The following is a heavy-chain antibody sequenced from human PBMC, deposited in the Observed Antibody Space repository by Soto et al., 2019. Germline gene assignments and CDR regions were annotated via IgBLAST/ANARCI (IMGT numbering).Heavy chain of an antibody. CDR2: ISINSNHK. D-gene: IGHD2-21*01. Sequence: QIKLVESGGGLVKPGGSLRLSCAASGFTFSDFYMTWVRQAPGKGLEWLSYISINSNHKEYGDSVKGRHTISRDNAKNSLYLQMNSLTADDTAVYYCVRGGGGGQFDYWGQGTLVTVSS. V-gene: IGHV3-11*06. CDR3: VRGGGGGQFDY. J-gene: IGHJ4*02. CDR1: GFTFSDFY.